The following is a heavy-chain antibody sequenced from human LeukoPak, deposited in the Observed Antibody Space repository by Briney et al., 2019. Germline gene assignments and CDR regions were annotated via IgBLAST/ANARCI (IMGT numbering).Heavy chain of an antibody. Sequence: GGSLRLSCAASGFTFSNYNTNWVRQVPGKGLEWVSYISSSSSAIYYTHSVRGRFTISRDNAKTSLHLQMNSLRDEDTAVYYCARDRYCGGDCSDAFDIWGRGTTVTVSS. D-gene: IGHD2-21*02. V-gene: IGHV3-48*02. CDR2: ISSSSSAI. CDR3: ARDRYCGGDCSDAFDI. CDR1: GFTFSNYN. J-gene: IGHJ3*02.